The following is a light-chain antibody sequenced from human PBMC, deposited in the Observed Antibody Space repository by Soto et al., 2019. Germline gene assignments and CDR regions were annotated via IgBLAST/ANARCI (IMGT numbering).Light chain of an antibody. V-gene: IGLV1-44*01. CDR3: AAWDDGLNGYV. CDR1: NSNMGSNT. Sequence: QSVLIQPPSASGTPGQSVTISCSGSNSNMGSNTVNWFQQLPGTAPKLLIYCDNQRPSGVPGRFSASRSGTSASLAISGLQSEDEADYYCAAWDDGLNGYVFGTATKLTVL. J-gene: IGLJ1*01. CDR2: CDN.